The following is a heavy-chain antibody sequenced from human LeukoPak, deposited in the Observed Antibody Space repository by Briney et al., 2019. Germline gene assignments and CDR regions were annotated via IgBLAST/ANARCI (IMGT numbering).Heavy chain of an antibody. Sequence: GGSLRLSCAASGFTFSSYGMHWVRQAPGKGLEWVAFIRYDGSNKYYADSVKGRFTISRDNSKNTLYLQMNSLRAEDTAVYHCAKDSGYCSGGSCDIHYYYYMDVWGKGTTVTISS. CDR2: IRYDGSNK. CDR1: GFTFSSYG. D-gene: IGHD2-15*01. V-gene: IGHV3-30*02. CDR3: AKDSGYCSGGSCDIHYYYYMDV. J-gene: IGHJ6*03.